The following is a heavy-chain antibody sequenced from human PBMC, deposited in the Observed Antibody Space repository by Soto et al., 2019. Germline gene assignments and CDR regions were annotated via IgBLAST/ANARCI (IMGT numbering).Heavy chain of an antibody. D-gene: IGHD3-10*01. CDR1: GFTVSSNY. CDR3: ARSVYYGSGSYCFFDY. V-gene: IGHV3-53*04. Sequence: PGGSLRLSCAASGFTVSSNYMSWVRQAPGKGLEWVSVIYSGGSTYYADSVKGQFTISRHNSKNTLYLQMNSLRAEDTAVYYCARSVYYGSGSYCFFDYWGQGTLVTVSS. J-gene: IGHJ4*02. CDR2: IYSGGST.